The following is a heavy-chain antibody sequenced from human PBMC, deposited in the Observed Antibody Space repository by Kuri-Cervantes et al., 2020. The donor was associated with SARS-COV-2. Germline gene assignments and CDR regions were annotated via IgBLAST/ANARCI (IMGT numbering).Heavy chain of an antibody. J-gene: IGHJ4*02. V-gene: IGHV4-34*01. CDR2: SIIA. D-gene: IGHD3-16*01. Sequence: SQTLSLTCAIYGGAFNSYSWRGSASPQGRGWSDLEKSIIASLKSRVTISMDTSKSQFSLRSSSVTAADTAVYFCARSLIASAVPGDHWGQGTLVTVSS. CDR3: ARSLIASAVPGDH. CDR1: GGAFNSYS.